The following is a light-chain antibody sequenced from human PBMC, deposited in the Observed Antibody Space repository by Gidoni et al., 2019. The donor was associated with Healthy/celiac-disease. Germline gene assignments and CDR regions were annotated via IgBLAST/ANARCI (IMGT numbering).Light chain of an antibody. CDR3: QQYSTTPRT. Sequence: EIVMTQSPDSLAVSLGERVTIDCKSSQSVLHSSSKNYLSWYQQKPGQPPKLLIYWASTRESGVPDRFSGSGSGTQFTLTISNLQAEDVAVYYCQQYSTTPRTFGQGTKLEIK. CDR1: QSVLHSSSKNY. CDR2: WAS. V-gene: IGKV4-1*01. J-gene: IGKJ1*01.